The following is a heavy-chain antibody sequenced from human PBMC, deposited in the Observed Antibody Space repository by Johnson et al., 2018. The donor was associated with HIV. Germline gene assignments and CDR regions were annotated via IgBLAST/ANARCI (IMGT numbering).Heavy chain of an antibody. J-gene: IGHJ3*02. CDR2: MGTAGDG. V-gene: IGHV3-13*01. CDR3: ARGGTIFGRDGFDI. D-gene: IGHD3-3*01. Sequence: VELVEAGGILVPPGGSLRLSCAASGFTFSNSAMHWVRQPTGQGLEWVPVMGTAGDGHYADSVNGRLTVSRENAMNSLHLQMNNLRAGDTAVYYCARGGTIFGRDGFDIWCQGTMVTVSS. CDR1: GFTFSNSA.